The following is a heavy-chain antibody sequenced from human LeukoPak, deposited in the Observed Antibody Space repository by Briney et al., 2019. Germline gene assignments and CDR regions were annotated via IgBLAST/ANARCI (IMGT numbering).Heavy chain of an antibody. CDR3: ARGRRYCSSTSCRNYYYYYYMDV. D-gene: IGHD2-2*01. V-gene: IGHV4-34*01. CDR2: INHSGST. Sequence: SETLSLTCAVYGGSFSGYYWSWIRQPPGKGREWIGEINHSGSTNYNPSLKSRVTISVDTSKNQFSLKLSSVTAADTAVYYCARGRRYCSSTSCRNYYYYYYMDVWGKGTTVTVSS. CDR1: GGSFSGYY. J-gene: IGHJ6*03.